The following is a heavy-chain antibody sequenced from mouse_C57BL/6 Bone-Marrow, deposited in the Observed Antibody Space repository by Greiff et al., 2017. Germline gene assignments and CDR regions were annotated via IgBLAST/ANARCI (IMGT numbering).Heavy chain of an antibody. V-gene: IGHV1-64*01. CDR2: IHPNSGST. Sequence: VQLQQPGAELVKPGASVKLSCKASGYTFTSYWMHWVKQRPGQGPEWIGMIHPNSGSTNYNEKFKSKATLTVDKSSSTAYMQLSSLTSEDSAVYYCARYDGYYWFAYWGQGTLVTVSA. CDR1: GYTFTSYW. J-gene: IGHJ3*01. D-gene: IGHD2-3*01. CDR3: ARYDGYYWFAY.